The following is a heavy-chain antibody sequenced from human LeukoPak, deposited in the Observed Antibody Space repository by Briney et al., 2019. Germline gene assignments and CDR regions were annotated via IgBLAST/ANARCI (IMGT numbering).Heavy chain of an antibody. Sequence: GGSLRLSCAASGFTFSSSAMSWVRQAPGKGLEWVSTISNNGGYTYYADSVQGRFTISRDNSKSTLCLQMNSLRAEDTAVYHCAKQLGYCSDGSCYFPYWGQGTLVTVSS. D-gene: IGHD2-15*01. J-gene: IGHJ4*02. V-gene: IGHV3-23*01. CDR2: ISNNGGYT. CDR3: AKQLGYCSDGSCYFPY. CDR1: GFTFSSSA.